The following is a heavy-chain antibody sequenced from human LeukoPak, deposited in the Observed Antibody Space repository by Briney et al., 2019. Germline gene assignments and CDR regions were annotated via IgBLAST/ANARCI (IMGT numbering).Heavy chain of an antibody. D-gene: IGHD6-13*01. CDR2: NYYAGNT. CDR1: AGSICSFSYY. V-gene: IGHV4-39*01. CDR3: ATPGIAAAGTLN. Sequence: SETLSCNCTVSAGSICSFSYYWRGHRQAPGKGLEWIGGNYYAGNTYCNPSPKSRVTIFADTSKTQFSLKLSSVTAADTAVYYCATPGIAAAGTLNWGQGILVTVSS. J-gene: IGHJ4*02.